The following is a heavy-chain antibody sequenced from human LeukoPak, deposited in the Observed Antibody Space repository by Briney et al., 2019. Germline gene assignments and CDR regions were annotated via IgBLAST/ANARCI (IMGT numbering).Heavy chain of an antibody. CDR2: IKSKTDGGTT. Sequence: GGSLRLSCVASGFXFSNAWMNWVRQAPGKGLEWVGRIKSKTDGGTTDYAAPVKGRITISRDDSTNTLHLQMNSLKTEDTAVYYCVKDRTGTYTLDYWGQGTLVTVSS. D-gene: IGHD3-10*01. V-gene: IGHV3-15*01. CDR1: GFXFSNAW. J-gene: IGHJ4*02. CDR3: VKDRTGTYTLDY.